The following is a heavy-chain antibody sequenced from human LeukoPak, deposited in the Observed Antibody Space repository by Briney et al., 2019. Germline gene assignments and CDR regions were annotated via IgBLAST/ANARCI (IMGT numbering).Heavy chain of an antibody. CDR3: AKDLVVGALDY. V-gene: IGHV3-21*04. J-gene: IGHJ4*02. Sequence: KTGGSLRLSCAASGFTFSSYSMNWVRQAPGKGLEWVSSISGCSSYIYYADSVKGRFTISRHNAKNSLYLQMNSLRADDTAVYYCAKDLVVGALDYWGQGTLVTVSS. D-gene: IGHD1-26*01. CDR1: GFTFSSYS. CDR2: ISGCSSYI.